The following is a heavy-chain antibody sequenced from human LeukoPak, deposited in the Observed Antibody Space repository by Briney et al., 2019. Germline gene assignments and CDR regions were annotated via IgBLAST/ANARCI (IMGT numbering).Heavy chain of an antibody. J-gene: IGHJ3*02. CDR2: IYSGGNT. V-gene: IGHV3-66*01. Sequence: GGSLRLSCAASGFTVSTKYVSWVRQAPGKGLEWVSVIYSGGNTYYADSVKGRFTISRDKSKNTLYLQMNSLRVEDTAVYYCARDRWGDAFDIWGQGTMVTVSS. CDR3: ARDRWGDAFDI. D-gene: IGHD4-23*01. CDR1: GFTVSTKY.